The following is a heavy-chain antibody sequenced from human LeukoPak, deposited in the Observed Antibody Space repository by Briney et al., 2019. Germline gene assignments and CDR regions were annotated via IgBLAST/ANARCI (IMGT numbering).Heavy chain of an antibody. Sequence: ASVTVSCKVSGYTLTELSMHWVRQAPGKGLEWMGGFDPEDGETIYAQKFQGRVTMTEDTSTDTAYMELSSLRSEDTAVYYCATATIAVAGWLDYWGQGTLVTVSS. J-gene: IGHJ4*02. CDR3: ATATIAVAGWLDY. CDR2: FDPEDGET. V-gene: IGHV1-24*01. D-gene: IGHD6-19*01. CDR1: GYTLTELS.